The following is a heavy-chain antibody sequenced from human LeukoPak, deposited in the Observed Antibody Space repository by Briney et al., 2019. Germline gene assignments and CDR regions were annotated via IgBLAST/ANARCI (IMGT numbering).Heavy chain of an antibody. CDR2: ISSSSSYI. D-gene: IGHD5-24*01. CDR1: GFTFSSYS. J-gene: IGHJ4*02. Sequence: KSGGSLRLSCAASGFTFSSYSMNWVRQAPGKGLEWVSSISSSSSYIYHADSVKGRFTISRDNAKNSLYLQMNSLRAEDTAVYYCASSLLATMGPLFYWGLGALVTVSS. V-gene: IGHV3-21*01. CDR3: ASSLLATMGPLFY.